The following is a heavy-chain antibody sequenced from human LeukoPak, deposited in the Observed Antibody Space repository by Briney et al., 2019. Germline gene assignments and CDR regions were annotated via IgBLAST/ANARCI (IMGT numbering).Heavy chain of an antibody. D-gene: IGHD1-14*01. CDR1: GFTFSSYS. V-gene: IGHV3-48*01. CDR3: ARGLPENY. J-gene: IGHJ4*02. CDR2: ISSNTNTI. Sequence: GGSLRLSCAASGFTFSSYSMNWVRQAPGKGLEWASYISSNTNTIYYADSVKGRFTISRDNAKKSLYLQMNSLRAEDTAVYYCARGLPENYWGQGTLVTVSS.